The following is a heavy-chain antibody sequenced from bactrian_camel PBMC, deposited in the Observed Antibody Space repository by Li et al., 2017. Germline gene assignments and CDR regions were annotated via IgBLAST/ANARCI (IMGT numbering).Heavy chain of an antibody. J-gene: IGHJ6*01. CDR2: VNPGGVT. CDR1: GFTFSSGF. CDR3: ATWWSVGF. D-gene: IGHD7*01. Sequence: QLVESGGGLVQPGGSLRLACARSGFTFSSGFMTWVRQAPGKGLEWVSGVNPGGVTYYADSAKGRFTISRDNAKNTLYLQMNSLKTEDTAVYYCATWWSVGFWGQGTQVTVS. V-gene: IGHV3S28*01.